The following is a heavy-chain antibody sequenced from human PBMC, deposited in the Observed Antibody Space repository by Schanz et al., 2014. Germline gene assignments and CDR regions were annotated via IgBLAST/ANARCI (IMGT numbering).Heavy chain of an antibody. CDR2: MNESHSTI. CDR3: AKAADWPVTQFDP. D-gene: IGHD3-9*01. CDR1: GFSFSSYA. V-gene: IGHV3-23*01. Sequence: EVQLLESGGGLVEPGGSLRLSCAASGFSFSSYAMVWVRQARGKGLEWVSAMNESHSTIYYADSVRGRFTIARDNAENTLCLQMNSLRAEDTAVYYCAKAADWPVTQFDPWGQGTLVTVSS. J-gene: IGHJ5*02.